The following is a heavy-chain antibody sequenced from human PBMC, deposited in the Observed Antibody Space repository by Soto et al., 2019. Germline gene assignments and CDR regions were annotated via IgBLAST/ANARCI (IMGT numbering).Heavy chain of an antibody. J-gene: IGHJ6*02. D-gene: IGHD3-3*01. V-gene: IGHV5-51*01. CDR3: ARHKSGRDFWSGYYRRYYYYYGMDV. Sequence: GESLKISCKGSGYSFTSYWIGWVRQMPGKGLEWMGIIYPGDSDTRYSPSFQGQVTISADKSISTAYLQWSSLKASDTAMYYCARHKSGRDFWSGYYRRYYYYYGMDVWGQGTTVTVSS. CDR2: IYPGDSDT. CDR1: GYSFTSYW.